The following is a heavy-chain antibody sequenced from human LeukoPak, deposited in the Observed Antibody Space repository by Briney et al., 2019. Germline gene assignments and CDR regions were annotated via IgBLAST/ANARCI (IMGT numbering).Heavy chain of an antibody. J-gene: IGHJ6*02. Sequence: ASVKVSCKASGYTFISYGISWVRQAPGQGLEWMGWISAYNGNTNYAQKLQGRVTMTTDTSTSTAYMELSSLRSEDTAVYYCARGGGERHYYYYYGMDVWGQGTTVTVSS. D-gene: IGHD5-24*01. CDR3: ARGGGERHYYYYYGMDV. V-gene: IGHV1-18*01. CDR2: ISAYNGNT. CDR1: GYTFISYG.